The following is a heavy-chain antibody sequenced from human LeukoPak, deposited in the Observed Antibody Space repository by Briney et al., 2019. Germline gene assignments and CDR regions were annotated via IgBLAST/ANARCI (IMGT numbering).Heavy chain of an antibody. CDR3: ASVTSSSWYSYFDF. D-gene: IGHD6-13*01. CDR2: SNSRGGST. J-gene: IGHJ4*02. V-gene: IGHV1-46*01. CDR1: GYTFTSYD. Sequence: ASVKVSCKASGYTFTSYDINWVRQAPGQGLEWMGDSNSRGGSTDYPQKFRDRLSMTRDTSTSTVHMELSSLRSEDTAVYYCASVTSSSWYSYFDFWGQGTLVIISS.